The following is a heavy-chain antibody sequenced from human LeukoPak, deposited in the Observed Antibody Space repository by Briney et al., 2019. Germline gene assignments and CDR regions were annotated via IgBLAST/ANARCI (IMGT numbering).Heavy chain of an antibody. J-gene: IGHJ4*02. CDR1: GGSISSSSYY. CDR3: ARHKAYSDYVSD. CDR2: IYYNGDT. D-gene: IGHD4-11*01. V-gene: IGHV4-39*01. Sequence: SETLPLTCTVSGGSISSSSYYWGWIRQPPGKGLEWIGSIYYNGDTYYNPSLKSRAITSVDTSRNQFSLKLSSVTAADMAIYYCARHKAYSDYVSDWGQGTLVTVSS.